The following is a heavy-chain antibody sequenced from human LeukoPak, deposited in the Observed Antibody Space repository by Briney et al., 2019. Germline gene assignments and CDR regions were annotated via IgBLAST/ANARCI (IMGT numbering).Heavy chain of an antibody. D-gene: IGHD1-26*01. J-gene: IGHJ4*02. CDR2: FDPEDGET. V-gene: IGHV1-24*01. Sequence: ASLKGSCKVSGYTLTELSMHWVRHAPGKGLEWMGCFDPEDGETIYAQTFQGRVTMTEDTSTDTAYMELISLRSEDTAVYYCATIGKRADVLGATPYAFDIWGQGTLVTVSS. CDR3: ATIGKRADVLGATPYAFDI. CDR1: GYTLTELS.